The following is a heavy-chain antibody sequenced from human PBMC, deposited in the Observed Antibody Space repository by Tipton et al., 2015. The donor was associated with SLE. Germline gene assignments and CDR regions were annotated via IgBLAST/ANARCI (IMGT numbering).Heavy chain of an antibody. Sequence: SLRLSCAASGFTFSPYSMTWVRQAPGKGLEWVAFIRFDGSNRYYADSVKGRFTISRDNSKNTVYLQMSSLRAEDTAVYYCAKEFYDFPVWGQGTTVTVSS. V-gene: IGHV3-30*02. CDR3: AKEFYDFPV. CDR1: GFTFSPYS. D-gene: IGHD3-3*01. CDR2: IRFDGSNR. J-gene: IGHJ6*02.